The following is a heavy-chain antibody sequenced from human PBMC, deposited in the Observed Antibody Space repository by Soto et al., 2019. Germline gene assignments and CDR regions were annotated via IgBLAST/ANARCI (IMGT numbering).Heavy chain of an antibody. Sequence: GGSLRLSCSASGFTFSSYAMHWVRQAPGKGLEYVSAISSNGGSTYYADSVKGRFTISRDNSKNTLYLQMSSLRAEDTAVYYCVKGGWEVASNFDYWGQGTLVTVSS. CDR1: GFTFSSYA. V-gene: IGHV3-64D*06. CDR2: ISSNGGST. CDR3: VKGGWEVASNFDY. D-gene: IGHD5-12*01. J-gene: IGHJ4*02.